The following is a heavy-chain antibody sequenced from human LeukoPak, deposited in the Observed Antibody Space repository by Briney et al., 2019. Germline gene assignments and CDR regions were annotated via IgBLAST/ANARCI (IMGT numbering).Heavy chain of an antibody. CDR1: GDSVSSNSAA. Sequence: SQTLSLTCAISGDSVSSNSAAWNWIRQSPSRGLEWLGRTYYRSKWFNDYAVSVKSRITINPDTSKNQFSLQLNSVTPEDAAVYYCARSISRPIEARGATAYYYYLDDWGKGTTVTVSS. J-gene: IGHJ6*03. CDR2: TYYRSKWFN. CDR3: ARSISRPIEARGATAYYYYLDD. D-gene: IGHD1-26*01. V-gene: IGHV6-1*01.